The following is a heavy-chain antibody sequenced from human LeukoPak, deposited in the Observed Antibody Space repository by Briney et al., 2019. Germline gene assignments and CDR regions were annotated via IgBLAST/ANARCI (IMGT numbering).Heavy chain of an antibody. V-gene: IGHV1-18*01. CDR1: GYTFTSYG. CDR2: ISAYNGNT. CDR3: ARDLRGDYGRTFDY. J-gene: IGHJ4*02. D-gene: IGHD4-17*01. Sequence: ASVKVSCKASGYTFTSYGISWVRQAPGQGLEWMGWISAYNGNTHYAQKLQGRVTMTTDTSTSTAYMELRSLRSGDTAVYYCARDLRGDYGRTFDYWGQGTLVTVSS.